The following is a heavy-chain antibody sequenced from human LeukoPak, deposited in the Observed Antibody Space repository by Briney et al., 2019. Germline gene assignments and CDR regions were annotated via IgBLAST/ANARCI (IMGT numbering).Heavy chain of an antibody. CDR2: ISGSGGST. CDR3: AKVSIFDYFDY. V-gene: IGHV3-23*01. CDR1: GFSFITYG. J-gene: IGHJ4*02. Sequence: PGGSLRLSCAASGFSFITYGMNWVRQAPGKGLEWVSVISGSGGSTYYADSVKGRFTISRDNSKNTLYLQMNSLRAEDTAVYYCAKVSIFDYFDYWGQGTLVTVSS. D-gene: IGHD2/OR15-2a*01.